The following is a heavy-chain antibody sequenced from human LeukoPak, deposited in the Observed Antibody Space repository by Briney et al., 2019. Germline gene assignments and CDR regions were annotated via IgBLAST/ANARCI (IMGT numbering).Heavy chain of an antibody. J-gene: IGHJ4*02. Sequence: SETLSLTCTVSGDSISRYYWSWIRQPPGKGLEWIGYIYYSGSTNYNPSLKSRVILSLDKSANQFSLNLSSVTAADTAVYYCARFSPRAMGNYLDFWGQGTLVTVSS. CDR3: ARFSPRAMGNYLDF. CDR2: IYYSGST. V-gene: IGHV4-59*12. D-gene: IGHD7-27*01. CDR1: GDSISRYY.